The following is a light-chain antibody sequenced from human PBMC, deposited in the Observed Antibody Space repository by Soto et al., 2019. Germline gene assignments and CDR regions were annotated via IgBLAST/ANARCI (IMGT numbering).Light chain of an antibody. Sequence: EIVMTQSPATLSVSPGERATLSCRASQSVSSNLAWYQQKPGQAPRLLIYGTSTRATGIPARFSGSGSGTEFTLTISSLQSEDFAVYYCLQYDNWLRTFGQGTK. CDR1: QSVSSN. CDR3: LQYDNWLRT. J-gene: IGKJ1*01. CDR2: GTS. V-gene: IGKV3-15*01.